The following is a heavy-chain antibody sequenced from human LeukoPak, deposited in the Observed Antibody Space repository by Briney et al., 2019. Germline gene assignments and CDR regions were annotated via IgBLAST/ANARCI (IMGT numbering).Heavy chain of an antibody. CDR3: VGSDTIGYTPREWDYWFFDL. Sequence: SGGSLRLSCAASGFTVSSHYMGWVRQAPGKGLEWASSISIGSTYTYYAGSVKGRFTISRDNAKNSLYLQMNSLRAEDTAVYYCVGSDTIGYTPREWDYWFFDLWGRGTLVTVSS. CDR1: GFTVSSHY. CDR2: ISIGSTYT. V-gene: IGHV3-21*01. D-gene: IGHD3-16*02. J-gene: IGHJ2*01.